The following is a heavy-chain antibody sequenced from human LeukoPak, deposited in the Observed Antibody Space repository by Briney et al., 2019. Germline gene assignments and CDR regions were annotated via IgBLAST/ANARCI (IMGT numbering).Heavy chain of an antibody. J-gene: IGHJ4*02. CDR1: GFIFSNYP. CDR2: ISADGNNE. Sequence: PGGSLRLSCAASGFIFSNYPMHWVRQAPGKGLEWVAVISADGNNEHYADSAKGRFTLSRDNAKSTAYLQVNSLRSEDTAVYYCARNDPDSSEDWGQGTLVTVSS. V-gene: IGHV3-30-3*01. CDR3: ARNDPDSSED. D-gene: IGHD3-22*01.